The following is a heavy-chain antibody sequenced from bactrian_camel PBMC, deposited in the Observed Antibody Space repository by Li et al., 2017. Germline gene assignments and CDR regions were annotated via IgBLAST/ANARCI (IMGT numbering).Heavy chain of an antibody. CDR2: IDSDGRT. CDR3: VGDSDSYSSGDFGF. Sequence: HVQLVESGGGSVQAGESLRLSCVVSGYRYSTYCMGWFRQVPGNEREPLASIDSDGRTSVADSVKGRFTISQDGAKNTLYLHMNNLKPEDTAVYYCVGDSDSYSSGDFGFWGQGTQVTVS. J-gene: IGHJ6*01. D-gene: IGHD6*01. V-gene: IGHV3S53*01. CDR1: GYRYSTYC.